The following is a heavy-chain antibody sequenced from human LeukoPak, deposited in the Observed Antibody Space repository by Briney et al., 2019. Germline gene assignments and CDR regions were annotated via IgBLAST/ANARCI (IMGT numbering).Heavy chain of an antibody. CDR2: ISYDGSNK. J-gene: IGHJ5*02. D-gene: IGHD1-20*01. CDR1: GFTFSSYS. V-gene: IGHV3-30*03. CDR3: AREDLDNWNDRLSLDP. Sequence: PGGSLRLSCAASGFTFSSYSMNWVRQAPGKGLEWVAVISYDGSNKYYADSVKGRFTISRDNSKNTLYLQMNSLRAEDTAVYYCAREDLDNWNDRLSLDPWGQGTLVTVSS.